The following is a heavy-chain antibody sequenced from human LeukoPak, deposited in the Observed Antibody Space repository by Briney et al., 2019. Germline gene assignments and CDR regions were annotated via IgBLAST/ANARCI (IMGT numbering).Heavy chain of an antibody. CDR3: ARDGVVGVTAFDI. J-gene: IGHJ3*02. Sequence: GGSLRLSCAASGFTFSSYGMHWVRQAPGKGLEWVAVIWYDGSNKYYADSVKGRFTISRDNSKNTPYLQMNSLRAEDTAVYYCARDGVVGVTAFDIWGEGTMVTASS. CDR2: IWYDGSNK. V-gene: IGHV3-33*01. D-gene: IGHD1-26*01. CDR1: GFTFSSYG.